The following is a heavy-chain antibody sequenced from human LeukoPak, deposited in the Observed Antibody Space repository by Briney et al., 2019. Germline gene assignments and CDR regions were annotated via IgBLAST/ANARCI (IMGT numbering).Heavy chain of an antibody. Sequence: GGSLRLSCAASGLTFSSYTMNWARHAPGKGLEWVSSISSSSRYIFYADSVRGRFTTSRDNAKSSLFLQMNSLRAEDTAVYYCARTHGSLTGTGFDYWGQGTLVTVSS. CDR1: GLTFSSYT. CDR2: ISSSSRYI. J-gene: IGHJ4*02. CDR3: ARTHGSLTGTGFDY. V-gene: IGHV3-21*01. D-gene: IGHD1-20*01.